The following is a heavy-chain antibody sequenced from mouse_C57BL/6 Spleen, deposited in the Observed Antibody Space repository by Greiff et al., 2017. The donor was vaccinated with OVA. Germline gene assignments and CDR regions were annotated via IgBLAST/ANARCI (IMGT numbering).Heavy chain of an antibody. D-gene: IGHD2-4*01. J-gene: IGHJ3*01. Sequence: VQLKESGPGLVQPSQSLSITRPVPGFSLTSYGVHWVRQSPGKGLEWLGVIWSGGSTDYNAAFISRLSISKDNSKSQVFFNMNSLQADDTAIYYCASYDYGVAYWGQGTLVTVSA. CDR1: GFSLTSYG. CDR2: IWSGGST. CDR3: ASYDYGVAY. V-gene: IGHV2-2*01.